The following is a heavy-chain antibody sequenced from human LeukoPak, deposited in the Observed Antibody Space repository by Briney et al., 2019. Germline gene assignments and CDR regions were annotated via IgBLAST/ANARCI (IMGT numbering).Heavy chain of an antibody. Sequence: GGSLRLSCAASGFTVSSNYMSWVRQAPGKGLEWVSVIYSGGSTYYADSAKGRFTISRDNSKNTLYLQMNSLRAEDTAVYYCAKDLGVQWLLPYYFDYWGQGILVTVSS. V-gene: IGHV3-53*01. CDR3: AKDLGVQWLLPYYFDY. CDR2: IYSGGST. CDR1: GFTVSSNY. D-gene: IGHD5-12*01. J-gene: IGHJ4*02.